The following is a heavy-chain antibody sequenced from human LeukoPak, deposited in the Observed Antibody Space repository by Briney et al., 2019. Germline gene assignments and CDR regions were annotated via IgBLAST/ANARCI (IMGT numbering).Heavy chain of an antibody. Sequence: GGSLRLSCAASGFSFSTYSINWVRQAPGKGLECVSSISSSSSYIYYADSVKGRFTISRDNAKNSLYLQMNSLRAEDTAVYYCARRVASATDAFDIWGQGTMVTVSS. CDR2: ISSSSSYI. CDR3: ARRVASATDAFDI. J-gene: IGHJ3*02. V-gene: IGHV3-21*01. CDR1: GFSFSTYS. D-gene: IGHD6-13*01.